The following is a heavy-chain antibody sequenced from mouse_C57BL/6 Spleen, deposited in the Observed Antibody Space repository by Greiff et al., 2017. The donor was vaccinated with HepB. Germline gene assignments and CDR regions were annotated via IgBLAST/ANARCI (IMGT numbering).Heavy chain of an antibody. Sequence: VKLQESGAELVRPGTSVKVSCKASGYAFTNYLIEWVKQRPGQGLEWIGVINPGSGGTNYNEKFKGKATLTADKSSSTAYMQLSSLTSEDSAVYFCARAPTIVTTSGYFDVWGTGTTVTVSS. CDR3: ARAPTIVTTSGYFDV. V-gene: IGHV1-54*01. CDR2: INPGSGGT. J-gene: IGHJ1*03. CDR1: GYAFTNYL. D-gene: IGHD2-5*01.